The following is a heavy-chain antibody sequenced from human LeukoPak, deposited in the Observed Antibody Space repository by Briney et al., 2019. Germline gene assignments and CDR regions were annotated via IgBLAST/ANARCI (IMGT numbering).Heavy chain of an antibody. Sequence: GASVKVSCKASGYTFTSYGLSWVRQPPGQGLEWMGWISAYNGNTNYAQTLRGRVTMTTDTSTSTAYMELRSLRSDDTAVYYCARDSSSWYYYYYYMDVWGKGTTVTVSS. CDR3: ARDSSSWYYYYYYMDV. CDR2: ISAYNGNT. CDR1: GYTFTSYG. D-gene: IGHD6-13*01. J-gene: IGHJ6*03. V-gene: IGHV1-18*01.